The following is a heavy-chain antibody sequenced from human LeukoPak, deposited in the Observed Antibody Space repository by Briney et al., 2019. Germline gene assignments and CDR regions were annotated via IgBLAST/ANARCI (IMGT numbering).Heavy chain of an antibody. Sequence: SQTLSLTCTASGGSISSGVYYWVWIRQHPGKGLEWRGYIYYTGTTYYSPSLKSRVTISVDTSKNQFSLKLSSVTAADTAVYYCARDRFDGDYGRLYNWFDPWGQGTLVTVSS. CDR2: IYYTGTT. D-gene: IGHD4-17*01. CDR3: ARDRFDGDYGRLYNWFDP. J-gene: IGHJ5*02. CDR1: GGSISSGVYY. V-gene: IGHV4-31*03.